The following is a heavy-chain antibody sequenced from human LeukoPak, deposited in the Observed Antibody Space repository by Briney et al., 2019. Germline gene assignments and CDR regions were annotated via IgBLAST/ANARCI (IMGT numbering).Heavy chain of an antibody. V-gene: IGHV3-9*01. D-gene: IGHD3/OR15-3a*01. J-gene: IGHJ4*02. Sequence: PGRSLRLSCAASGFTFDEYAMHWVRQAPGKGLEWVSGISYSSATIGYVDSVKGRFIISRDNAKNTLYLQMNSLRAEDTAVYYCARARGNNYGFFDYWGQGILVTVSS. CDR3: ARARGNNYGFFDY. CDR1: GFTFDEYA. CDR2: ISYSSATI.